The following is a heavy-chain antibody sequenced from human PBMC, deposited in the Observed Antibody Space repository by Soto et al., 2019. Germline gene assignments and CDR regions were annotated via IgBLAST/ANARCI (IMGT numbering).Heavy chain of an antibody. CDR1: GFIFSSYW. Sequence: GGSLRLSCAASGFIFSSYWMHWIRQAPGKGPVWVSRINGDVSTTTYADSVKGRFTISRDNAKNTLYLQMMSLTAEDTAIYYCVRGGGGGLFDPWGQGTMVTVSS. V-gene: IGHV3-74*01. D-gene: IGHD2-15*01. J-gene: IGHJ5*02. CDR3: VRGGGGGLFDP. CDR2: INGDVSTT.